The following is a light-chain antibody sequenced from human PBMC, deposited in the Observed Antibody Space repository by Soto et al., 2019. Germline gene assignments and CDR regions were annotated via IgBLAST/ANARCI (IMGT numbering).Light chain of an antibody. Sequence: EIVLTQSPGTLSLSPGERATLSCRASQSVSSSYLAWYQQKPGQAPRLLIYGASSRATGIPDRFSGSGSGTDFTLTISRLEPEYFAVYYCQEYGSSPRTFGQGTXVDIK. CDR3: QEYGSSPRT. V-gene: IGKV3-20*01. CDR2: GAS. CDR1: QSVSSSY. J-gene: IGKJ1*01.